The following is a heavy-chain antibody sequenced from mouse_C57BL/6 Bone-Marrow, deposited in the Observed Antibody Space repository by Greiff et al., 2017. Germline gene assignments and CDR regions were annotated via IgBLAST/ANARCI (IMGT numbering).Heavy chain of an antibody. CDR1: GYTFTSYW. D-gene: IGHD2-4*01. Sequence: QVQLQQPGAELVKPGASVRMSCKASGYTFTSYWITWVKQRPGQGLEWIGDIYPGSGSTNYNEKFKSKATLTVDTSSSTAYMQLSSLTSEDSAVYYGARWGLRRRYFDYWGQGTTLTVSS. CDR2: IYPGSGST. J-gene: IGHJ2*01. CDR3: ARWGLRRRYFDY. V-gene: IGHV1-55*01.